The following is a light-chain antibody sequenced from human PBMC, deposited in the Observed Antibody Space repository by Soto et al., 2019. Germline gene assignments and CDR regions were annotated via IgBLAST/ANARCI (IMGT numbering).Light chain of an antibody. Sequence: DIQMTQAPSTLSGSVGDRVTITCLASQTISSWLAWYQQKPGKAPKLLIYKASTLKNGVPSRFSGSGSGTEFTLTISSLQPDDFATYYCQHYNSYSEAFGQGTKVELK. CDR2: KAS. V-gene: IGKV1-5*03. CDR3: QHYNSYSEA. J-gene: IGKJ1*01. CDR1: QTISSW.